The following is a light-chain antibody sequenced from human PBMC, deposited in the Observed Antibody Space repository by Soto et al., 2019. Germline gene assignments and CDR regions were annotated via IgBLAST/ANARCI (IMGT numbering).Light chain of an antibody. V-gene: IGKV3-20*01. J-gene: IGKJ4*01. CDR1: QTVRNNY. CDR3: QQYGSSPLT. CDR2: GAS. Sequence: EIVLTQSPGTLSLSPGERTTLSCRASQTVRNNYLAWYQQKPGQAPRLLIYGASTRATGIPDRFGGSGSGTDFTLTISRLEPADFAVYYCQQYGSSPLTFGGGTKVDIK.